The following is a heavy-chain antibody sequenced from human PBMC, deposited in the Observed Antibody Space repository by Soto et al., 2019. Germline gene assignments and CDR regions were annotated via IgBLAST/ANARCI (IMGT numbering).Heavy chain of an antibody. V-gene: IGHV3-23*01. CDR3: AKDTGPHKAPNYFDY. CDR2: ISGSGDST. CDR1: GFTFSSYA. J-gene: IGHJ4*02. Sequence: GGSLRLSSTASGFTFSSYAMSWVRQATGKGLEWVSAISGSGDSTYYADSVKGRFTISRDNSKNTLYLQMNSLRAEDTAVYYCAKDTGPHKAPNYFDYWGQGTLVTVSS.